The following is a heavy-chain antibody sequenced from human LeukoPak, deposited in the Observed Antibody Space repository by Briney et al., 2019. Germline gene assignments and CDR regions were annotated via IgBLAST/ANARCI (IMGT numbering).Heavy chain of an antibody. CDR3: ARRQYYYDSSGYSGY. V-gene: IGHV4-34*01. CDR2: INHRGST. CDR1: GGSFSGYY. J-gene: IGHJ4*02. D-gene: IGHD3-22*01. Sequence: SETLSLTCAVSGGSFSGYYWTWIRQSPGKGLEWIGEINHRGSTDYNPSLKGRVTISLDTSKNQFSLKLSSVTAADTAVYYCARRQYYYDSSGYSGYWGQGTLVTVSS.